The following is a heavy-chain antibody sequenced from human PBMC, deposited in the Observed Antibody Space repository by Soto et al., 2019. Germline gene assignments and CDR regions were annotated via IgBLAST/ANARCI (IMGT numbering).Heavy chain of an antibody. V-gene: IGHV4-30-4*01. D-gene: IGHD4-17*01. J-gene: IGHJ6*02. Sequence: QVQLQESGPGLVKPSQTLSLTCTVSGGSTSSGDYYWSWVRQPPGKGLEWIGYIYYSGSTYYNPSLKSRVTISVDTSKTQFSLKLSSVTAADTAVYYCASESYGDYYYYGMDVWGQGTTVTVS. CDR1: GGSTSSGDYY. CDR3: ASESYGDYYYYGMDV. CDR2: IYYSGST.